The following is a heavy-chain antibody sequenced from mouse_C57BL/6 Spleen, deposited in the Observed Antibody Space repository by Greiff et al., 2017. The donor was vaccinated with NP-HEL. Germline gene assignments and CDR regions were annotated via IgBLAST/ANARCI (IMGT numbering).Heavy chain of an antibody. CDR2: INPSTGGT. CDR1: GYSFTGYY. CDR3: ARGYGSSPYAMDY. D-gene: IGHD1-1*01. J-gene: IGHJ4*01. V-gene: IGHV1-42*01. Sequence: VQLQQSGPELVKPGASVKISCKASGYSFTGYYMNWVKQSPEKSLEWIGEINPSTGGTTYNQKFTAKATLTVDKSSSTAYMQLKSLTSEDSAVYDCARGYGSSPYAMDYWGQGTSVTVSS.